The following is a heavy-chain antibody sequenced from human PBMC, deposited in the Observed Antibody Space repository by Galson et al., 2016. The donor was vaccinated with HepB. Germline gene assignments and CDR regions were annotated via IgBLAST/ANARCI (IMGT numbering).Heavy chain of an antibody. Sequence: SLRLSCAASGYTFSSYAMSWVRQAPGKGLEWVSGIGGSGGSAYYADSVKGRFTISRDNSKNTLYPQVNSLGAEDTAVYYCARGNTVPVAFLFDYWGQGTLVTVSS. V-gene: IGHV3-23*01. J-gene: IGHJ4*02. CDR2: IGGSGGSA. CDR3: ARGNTVPVAFLFDY. D-gene: IGHD2-2*01. CDR1: GYTFSSYA.